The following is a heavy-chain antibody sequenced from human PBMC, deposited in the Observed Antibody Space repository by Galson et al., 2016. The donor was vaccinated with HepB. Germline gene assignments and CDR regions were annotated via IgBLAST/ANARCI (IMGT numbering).Heavy chain of an antibody. CDR3: ARHELHSNSWYMDS. Sequence: QSGAEVKKPGESLKISCQGSGYKFTSYWIGWVRQVPGKGLEWMGTIYPGDSDTRYRQSFQGQVTISVDKSISTAYLQWSSLKASDSAMYYCARHELHSNSWYMDSWGQGTLVTVSS. CDR1: GYKFTSYW. D-gene: IGHD6-13*01. J-gene: IGHJ4*02. V-gene: IGHV5-51*01. CDR2: IYPGDSDT.